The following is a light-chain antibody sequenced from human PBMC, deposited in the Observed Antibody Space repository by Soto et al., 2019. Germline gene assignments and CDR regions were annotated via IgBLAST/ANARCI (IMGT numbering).Light chain of an antibody. Sequence: QSALTQPASMSGSDGQSITISCTGSSADVGGYNYVSWYQHHPGKAPKLITYEVSNRPSGVSNRFSGSKSGNTASLTISGLQAEDEADYYCSSYTITSTHFVFGTGTKVTVL. V-gene: IGLV2-14*01. CDR3: SSYTITSTHFV. CDR1: SADVGGYNY. CDR2: EVS. J-gene: IGLJ1*01.